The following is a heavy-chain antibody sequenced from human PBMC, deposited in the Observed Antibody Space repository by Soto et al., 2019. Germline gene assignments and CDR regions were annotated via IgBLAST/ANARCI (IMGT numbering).Heavy chain of an antibody. J-gene: IGHJ6*02. V-gene: IGHV3-30*18. CDR3: AKDLGSGKAYYYYAMDV. CDR1: GFIFSKYG. CDR2: ISYDGSNK. Sequence: QVQLVESGGGVVQPGRSLRLSCAASGFIFSKYGMHWVRQAPGKGLEWVAVISYDGSNKYYAESVKGRFNISRDKSDNALYVQMISLRAEDTALYYCAKDLGSGKAYYYYAMDVWGQGTTVTVSS. D-gene: IGHD3-10*01.